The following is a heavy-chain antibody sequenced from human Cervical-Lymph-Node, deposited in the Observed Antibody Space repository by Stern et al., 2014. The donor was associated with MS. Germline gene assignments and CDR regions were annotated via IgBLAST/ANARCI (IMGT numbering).Heavy chain of an antibody. D-gene: IGHD1-1*01. CDR2: IIPIFGTA. Sequence: QVQLVQSGAEVKKPGSSVKVSCKASGGTFSSYAISCVRQAPGQGLEWMGRIIPIFGTANYAQKFQGRVTITADESTSTAYMELSSLRSEDTAVYYCARADPRDVGNYYGMDVWGQGTTVTVSS. CDR1: GGTFSSYA. J-gene: IGHJ6*02. CDR3: ARADPRDVGNYYGMDV. V-gene: IGHV1-69*01.